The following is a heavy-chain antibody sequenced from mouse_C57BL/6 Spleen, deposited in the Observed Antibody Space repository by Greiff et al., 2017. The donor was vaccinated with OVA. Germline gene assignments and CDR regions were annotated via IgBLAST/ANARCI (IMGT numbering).Heavy chain of an antibody. D-gene: IGHD1-1*01. CDR2: ISYDGSN. Sequence: DVKLQESGPGLVKPSQSLSLTCSVTGYSITSGYYWNWIRQFPGNKLEWMGYISYDGSNNYNPSLKNRISITRDTSKNQFFLKLNSVTTEDTATYYCASWGVYYGSSYPFDYWGQGTTLTVSS. CDR3: ASWGVYYGSSYPFDY. CDR1: GYSITSGYY. J-gene: IGHJ2*01. V-gene: IGHV3-6*01.